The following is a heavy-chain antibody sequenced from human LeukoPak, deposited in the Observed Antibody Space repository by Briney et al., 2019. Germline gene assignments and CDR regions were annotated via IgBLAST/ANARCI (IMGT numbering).Heavy chain of an antibody. CDR1: GFTINTYA. Sequence: GGSLRLSSAASGFTINTYAMGWVRQAPGKGLEWVSVISDSGGATHYADSVKGRFPTARDNSRFTLYLQMSTVRADDTAVYYCAKGPAVTMLTVDPNNWFDPWGRGTMVTVSS. J-gene: IGHJ5*02. V-gene: IGHV3-23*01. CDR2: ISDSGGAT. CDR3: AKGPAVTMLTVDPNNWFDP. D-gene: IGHD3-10*01.